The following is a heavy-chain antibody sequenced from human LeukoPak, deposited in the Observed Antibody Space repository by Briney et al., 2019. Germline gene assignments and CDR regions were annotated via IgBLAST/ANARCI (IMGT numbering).Heavy chain of an antibody. CDR2: ISSSGST. D-gene: IGHD3-16*02. Sequence: PSQTLSLTCTVSGDSISSGDYYWSWIRQPAGKGLEWIGRISSSGSTNYNPSLKSRVTISVDTSKNQFSLKLSSVTAADTAVYYCARHLKVSKNHDYVWGSYRHKNYFDYWGQGTLVTVSS. J-gene: IGHJ4*02. CDR3: ARHLKVSKNHDYVWGSYRHKNYFDY. CDR1: GDSISSGDYY. V-gene: IGHV4-61*02.